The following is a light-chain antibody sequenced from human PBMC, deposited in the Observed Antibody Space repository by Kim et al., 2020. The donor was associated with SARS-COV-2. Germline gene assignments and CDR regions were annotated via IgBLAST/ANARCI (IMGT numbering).Light chain of an antibody. V-gene: IGLV6-57*02. Sequence: KTVTISCTGSSGSIASNYVQWYQQRPGSAPTTVIYEDNQRPSGVPDRFSGSIDSSDNSASLTISGLKTEDEADYYCQSYDSSNLWVFGGGTQLTVL. J-gene: IGLJ3*02. CDR3: QSYDSSNLWV. CDR1: SGSIASNY. CDR2: EDN.